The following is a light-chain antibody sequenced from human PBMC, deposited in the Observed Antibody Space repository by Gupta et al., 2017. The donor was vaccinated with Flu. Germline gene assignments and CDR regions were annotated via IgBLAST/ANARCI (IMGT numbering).Light chain of an antibody. CDR1: SSNIGSRS. Sequence: QSVLTQPPSASGTPGQRVAISCSGSSSNIGSRSVSWYQQVPGTAPKLLIYSNEQRPSGVPDRFSGSKSGTSASLAISGLRSEDEADYYCATWDDGLSGRVFGGGTKLTVL. CDR2: SNE. J-gene: IGLJ3*02. V-gene: IGLV1-47*02. CDR3: ATWDDGLSGRV.